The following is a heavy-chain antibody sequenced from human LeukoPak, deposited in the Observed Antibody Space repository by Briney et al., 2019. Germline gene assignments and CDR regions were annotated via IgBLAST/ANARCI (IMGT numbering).Heavy chain of an antibody. CDR3: ARAYGYDYYGMDV. Sequence: SETLSLTCTVSGGSISSYYWSWIRQPPGKGLEWIGYIYYSGSTNYNPSLKSRVTISVDKSKNQFSLKLSSVTAADTAVYYCARAYGYDYYGMDVWGQGTTVTVSS. V-gene: IGHV4-59*12. D-gene: IGHD4-17*01. CDR1: GGSISSYY. J-gene: IGHJ6*02. CDR2: IYYSGST.